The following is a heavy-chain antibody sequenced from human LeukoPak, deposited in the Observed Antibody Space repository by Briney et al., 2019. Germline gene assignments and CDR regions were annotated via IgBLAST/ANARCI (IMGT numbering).Heavy chain of an antibody. D-gene: IGHD3-3*01. CDR3: AKGELSSRFYYYMEV. Sequence: PGGTLRHSCAASGSTFINFGRSWVRQAPGKGLEWLSSISGRGGSTYYADSVKGRFTISRDNSRNTLYLQMNSLRAEDTAVYYCAKGELSSRFYYYMEVWGRGTTVTISS. J-gene: IGHJ6*03. V-gene: IGHV3-23*01. CDR2: ISGRGGST. CDR1: GSTFINFG.